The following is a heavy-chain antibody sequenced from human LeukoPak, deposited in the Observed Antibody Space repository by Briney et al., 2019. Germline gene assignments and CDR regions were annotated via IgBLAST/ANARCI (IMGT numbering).Heavy chain of an antibody. J-gene: IGHJ2*01. Sequence: SETLSLTCTVFGGSISSYYWSWIRQPAGKGLEWIGRIYTSGSTNYNPSLKSRVTMSVDTSKNQFSLKLSSVTAADTAVYYCARPLSPNGYFDLWGRGTLVTVSS. CDR2: IYTSGST. CDR3: ARPLSPNGYFDL. CDR1: GGSISSYY. V-gene: IGHV4-4*07.